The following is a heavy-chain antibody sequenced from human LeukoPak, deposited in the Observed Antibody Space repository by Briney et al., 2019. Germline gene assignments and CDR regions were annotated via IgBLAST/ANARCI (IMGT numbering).Heavy chain of an antibody. CDR2: MNPNSGNT. CDR1: GYTFTSYD. CDR3: ARGRRLRNYSSGWTYYYYMDV. J-gene: IGHJ6*03. Sequence: GASVKVSCKASGYTFTSYDINWVRQATGQGLEWMGWMNPNSGNTGYAQKFQGRVTMTRNTSISTAYMELSSLRSEDTAVYYCARGRRLRNYSSGWTYYYYMDVWGKGTTVTISS. V-gene: IGHV1-8*01. D-gene: IGHD6-19*01.